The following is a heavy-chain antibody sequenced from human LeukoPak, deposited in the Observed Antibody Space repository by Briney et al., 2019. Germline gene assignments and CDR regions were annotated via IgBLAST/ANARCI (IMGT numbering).Heavy chain of an antibody. J-gene: IGHJ4*02. D-gene: IGHD4-11*01. CDR3: ARDYPDLYSAVDY. CDR2: INPNSGGT. CDR1: GYTFTGYY. V-gene: IGHV1-2*02. Sequence: ASVKVSCKASGYTFTGYYMHWVRQAPGQGLEWMGWINPNSGGTNYAQKFQGRVTMTRDTSISTAYMELSRLRSDDTAVYYCARDYPDLYSAVDYWGQGTLVTVSS.